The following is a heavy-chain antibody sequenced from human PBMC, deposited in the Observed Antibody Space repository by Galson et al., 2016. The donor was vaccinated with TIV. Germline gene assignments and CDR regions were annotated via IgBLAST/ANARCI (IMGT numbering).Heavy chain of an antibody. CDR2: IKQDGSDK. V-gene: IGHV3-7*01. D-gene: IGHD4-17*01. J-gene: IGHJ4*02. CDR3: VRDWDDYGHHSAFDY. Sequence: SLRLSCAASGFTFSTFWMSWVRQAPGKGLEWVANIKQDGSDKNYVDSVKGRFTISRDHTKNSVFLQMSSLRAEDTAVDYCVRDWDDYGHHSAFDYWGQGTQVTVSS. CDR1: GFTFSTFW.